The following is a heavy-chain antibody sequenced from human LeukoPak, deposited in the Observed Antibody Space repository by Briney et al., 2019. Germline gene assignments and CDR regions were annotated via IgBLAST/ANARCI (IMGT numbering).Heavy chain of an antibody. CDR1: GGSISNSSYY. CDR2: IYYSGST. Sequence: SETLSLTCTVSGGSISNSSYYWGWIRQPPGKGLEWIGYIYYSGSTNYNSSLKSRVTISVDTSKNQFSLRLSSVTAADTAVYYCARHFTRYGDPEYFDYWGQGTLVTVSS. CDR3: ARHFTRYGDPEYFDY. J-gene: IGHJ4*02. D-gene: IGHD4-17*01. V-gene: IGHV4-61*05.